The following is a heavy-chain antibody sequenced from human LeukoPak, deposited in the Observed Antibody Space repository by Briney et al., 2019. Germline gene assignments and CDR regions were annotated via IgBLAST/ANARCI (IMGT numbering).Heavy chain of an antibody. D-gene: IGHD6-13*01. CDR1: GYTFTSYG. J-gene: IGHJ4*02. Sequence: ASVKDSCQASGYTFTSYGISGVRQAPGQGLEWMGIINPSGGSTSYAQKFQGRVTMTRDMSTSTVYMELSSLRSEDTAVYYCARRSSSWYDYWGQGTLVTVSS. CDR3: ARRSSSWYDY. CDR2: INPSGGST. V-gene: IGHV1-46*01.